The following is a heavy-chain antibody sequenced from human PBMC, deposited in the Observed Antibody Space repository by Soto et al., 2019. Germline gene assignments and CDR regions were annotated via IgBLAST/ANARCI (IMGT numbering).Heavy chain of an antibody. J-gene: IGHJ4*02. V-gene: IGHV3-74*01. D-gene: IGHD3-10*01. CDR1: GFTFTSYW. Sequence: EVQVVESGGASVQPGGSLILSCAASGFTFTSYWIHWVRQAPGKGLLWMSRIKGDETTSSYADSVKGRFTISRDNAKNTVYLQMNSLRAEDTAVYYCARGAFGSYYVDYWGQGTLVTVSS. CDR3: ARGAFGSYYVDY. CDR2: IKGDETTS.